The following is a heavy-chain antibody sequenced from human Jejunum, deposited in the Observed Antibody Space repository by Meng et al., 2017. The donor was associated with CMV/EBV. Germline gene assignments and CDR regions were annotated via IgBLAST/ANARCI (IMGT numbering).Heavy chain of an antibody. D-gene: IGHD2/OR15-2a*01. CDR3: AAVGTTPE. V-gene: IGHV3-23*01. Sequence: QLWGAVGDLVQPGGALGLSCVGSRFTFSSYGMTWVRQAPGKGLGWVSGTSGGGGTTYYADSVKGRFTISRDNSKNTLYLQMNSLRAEDTALYYCAAVGTTPEWGQGTLVTVSS. CDR2: TSGGGGTT. CDR1: RFTFSSYG. J-gene: IGHJ4*02.